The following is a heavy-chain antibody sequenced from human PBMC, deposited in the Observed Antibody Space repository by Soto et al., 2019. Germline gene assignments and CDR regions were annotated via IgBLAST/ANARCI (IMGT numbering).Heavy chain of an antibody. Sequence: PSETLSLTCAVYGGSFSGYYWSWIRQPPGKGLEWIGEINHSGSTNYNPSLKSRVTISVDTSKNQFSLKLSSVTAADTAVYYCARGRIARPREGMDVWGQGTTVTVSS. CDR1: GGSFSGYY. J-gene: IGHJ6*02. CDR2: INHSGST. CDR3: ARGRIARPREGMDV. D-gene: IGHD1-26*01. V-gene: IGHV4-34*01.